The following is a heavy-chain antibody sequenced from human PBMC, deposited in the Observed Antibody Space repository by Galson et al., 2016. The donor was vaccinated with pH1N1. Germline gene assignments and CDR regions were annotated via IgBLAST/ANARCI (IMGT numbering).Heavy chain of an antibody. CDR2: ISTSKGNT. J-gene: IGHJ4*02. CDR3: ARDQNRNLDY. CDR1: GYTFTTFG. D-gene: IGHD1-14*01. V-gene: IGHV1-18*01. Sequence: SVKVSCKASGYTFTTFGISWVRQAPGEGLEWLGWISTSKGNTKNAQRLLDRVTMTRDTSTSTVFMELTSLRSDDTAIYYCARDQNRNLDYWGQGTLVTVSS.